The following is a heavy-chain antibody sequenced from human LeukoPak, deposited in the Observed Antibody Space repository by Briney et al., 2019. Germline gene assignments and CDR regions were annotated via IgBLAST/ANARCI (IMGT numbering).Heavy chain of an antibody. CDR3: ARVSHVVFALDI. J-gene: IGHJ3*02. CDR2: IYTSGST. Sequence: SETLSLTCTVSGCSISSYYWSWIRQPAGKGLEWIGRIYTSGSTNYNPSLKSRVTMSVDTSKNQFSLKLSSVTAADTAVYYCARVSHVVFALDIWGQGTMVTVSS. V-gene: IGHV4-4*07. CDR1: GCSISSYY. D-gene: IGHD2-8*02.